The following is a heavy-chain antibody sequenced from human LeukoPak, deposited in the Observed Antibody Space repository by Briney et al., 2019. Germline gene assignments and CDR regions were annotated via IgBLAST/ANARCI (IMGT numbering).Heavy chain of an antibody. Sequence: PGGSLRLSCAASGFTFSSYAMSWIRQPPGKGLEWIGEINHSGSTNYNPSLKSRVTISVDTSKNQFSLKLSSVTAADTAVYYCARVNYYDSSGGYFDYWGQGTLVTVSS. V-gene: IGHV4-34*01. CDR2: INHSGST. CDR3: ARVNYYDSSGGYFDY. J-gene: IGHJ4*02. CDR1: GFTFSSYA. D-gene: IGHD3-22*01.